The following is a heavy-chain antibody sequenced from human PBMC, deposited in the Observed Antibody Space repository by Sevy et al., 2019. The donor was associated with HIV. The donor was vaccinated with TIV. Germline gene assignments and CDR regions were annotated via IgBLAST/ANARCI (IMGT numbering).Heavy chain of an antibody. Sequence: GGSLRLSCVASGFTFSIYSMNWVRQAPGKGLEWVSSISSSNFIYYADSVKGRFIISRDNAKNLLYLQMSSLRAEDTAVYYCARDRDGSGSSGGYGMDVWGQGTTVTVSS. CDR1: GFTFSIYS. V-gene: IGHV3-21*01. D-gene: IGHD3-10*01. CDR2: ISSSNFI. J-gene: IGHJ6*02. CDR3: ARDRDGSGSSGGYGMDV.